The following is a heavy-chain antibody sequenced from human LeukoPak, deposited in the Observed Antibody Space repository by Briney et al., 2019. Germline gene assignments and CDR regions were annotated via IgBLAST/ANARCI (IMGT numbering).Heavy chain of an antibody. Sequence: TSETLSLTCTVSGGSISSHYWSWLRQPAGKGLEYIGRIHTSGITNYNPSLKSRVTMSGDTSKNQFYLNLRSVTAADTAVYYCARDLGSNYVYFDYWGQGSLVTVSS. CDR2: IHTSGIT. J-gene: IGHJ4*02. CDR1: GGSISSHY. V-gene: IGHV4-4*07. D-gene: IGHD1-26*01. CDR3: ARDLGSNYVYFDY.